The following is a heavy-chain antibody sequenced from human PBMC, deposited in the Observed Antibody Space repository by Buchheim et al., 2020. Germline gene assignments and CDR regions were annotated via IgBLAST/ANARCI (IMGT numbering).Heavy chain of an antibody. D-gene: IGHD3-9*01. CDR2: IYHSGST. J-gene: IGHJ4*02. V-gene: IGHV4-4*02. Sequence: QVQLQESGPGLVKPSGTLSLTCAVSGGSISSSNWWSWVRQPPGEGLEWIGEIYHSGSTNYNPSLKSRVTISVDKSTNQFSPKLSSVTAADTAVYYCSGHGILTGYYYFDYWGQGTL. CDR1: GGSISSSNW. CDR3: SGHGILTGYYYFDY.